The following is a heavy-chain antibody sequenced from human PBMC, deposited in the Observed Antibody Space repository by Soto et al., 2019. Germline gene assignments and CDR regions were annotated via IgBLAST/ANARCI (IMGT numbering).Heavy chain of an antibody. D-gene: IGHD3-10*01. V-gene: IGHV3-30*03. CDR2: ISYDGSIE. J-gene: IGHJ4*02. CDR3: GRDWVWFGAHPIDN. CDR1: GFTFSNYG. Sequence: QVQVVESGGGVVQPGRSLRLSCAASGFTFSNYGMHWVRQAPGKGLDWVAVISYDGSIEYYSESVKGRFTMSRDNSEKVVSLQMNSLRTEDTAVYFCGRDWVWFGAHPIDNGGQGTLVTVSS.